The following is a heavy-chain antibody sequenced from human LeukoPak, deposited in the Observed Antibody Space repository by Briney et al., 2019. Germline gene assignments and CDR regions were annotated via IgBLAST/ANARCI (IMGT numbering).Heavy chain of an antibody. CDR2: INTNTGNP. V-gene: IGHV7-4-1*02. CDR1: GYMLNRYA. Sequence: ASVKVSCKASGYMLNRYAINWVRQAPGQGLEWMGWINTNTGNPTYAQDFTGRFVFSLDTSVSTAYLQINSLKAEDTAFYYCARLSGYNSFLDLGIDYWGQGTLVTVSS. J-gene: IGHJ4*02. D-gene: IGHD5-24*01. CDR3: ARLSGYNSFLDLGIDY.